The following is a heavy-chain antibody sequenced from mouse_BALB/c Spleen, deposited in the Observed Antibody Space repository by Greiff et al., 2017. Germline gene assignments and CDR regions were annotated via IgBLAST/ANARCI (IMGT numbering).Heavy chain of an antibody. Sequence: QVQLQQSGAELVKPGASVKLSCKASGYTFTSYYMYWVKQRPGQGLEWIGEINPSNGGTNFNEKFKSKATLTVDKSSSTAYMQLSSLTSEDSAVYYCTRCDGYYEDWFAYWGQGTLVTVSA. J-gene: IGHJ3*01. CDR2: INPSNGGT. CDR1: GYTFTSYY. D-gene: IGHD2-3*01. V-gene: IGHV1S81*02. CDR3: TRCDGYYEDWFAY.